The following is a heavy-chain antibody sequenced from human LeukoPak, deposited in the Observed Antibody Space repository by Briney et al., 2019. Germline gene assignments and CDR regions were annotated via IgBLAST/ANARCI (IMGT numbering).Heavy chain of an antibody. D-gene: IGHD1-26*01. Sequence: RASVKVSCKASGYTFTSYGISWVRQAPGQGLEWMGWISAYNGNTNYAQKLQGRVTITTDTSTSTAYMELRSLRSDDTAVYYCARDFRLRAIVGATTYGYWGQGTLVTVSS. CDR1: GYTFTSYG. CDR2: ISAYNGNT. V-gene: IGHV1-18*01. CDR3: ARDFRLRAIVGATTYGY. J-gene: IGHJ4*02.